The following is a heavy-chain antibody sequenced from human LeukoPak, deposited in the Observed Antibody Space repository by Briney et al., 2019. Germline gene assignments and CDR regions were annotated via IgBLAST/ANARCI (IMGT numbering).Heavy chain of an antibody. CDR2: IYTSGST. V-gene: IGHV4-61*02. Sequence: SQTLSLTCTVSGGSISSGSYYWSWIRQPAGKGLEWIGRIYTSGSTNYNPSLKSRVTISVDTSKNQFSLKLSSVTAADTAVYYCARGLGYCSGGSCYEFNAFDIWGQGTMVTVSS. CDR3: ARGLGYCSGGSCYEFNAFDI. D-gene: IGHD2-15*01. J-gene: IGHJ3*02. CDR1: GGSISSGSYY.